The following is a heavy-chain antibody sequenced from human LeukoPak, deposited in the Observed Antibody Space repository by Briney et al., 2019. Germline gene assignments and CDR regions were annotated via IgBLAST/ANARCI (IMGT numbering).Heavy chain of an antibody. Sequence: SETLSLTCTVSGGSISSYYWSWIRQPPGKGLEWIGYIYYSGSTNYNPSLKSRVTISVDTSKNQFSLKLSSVTAADTAVYYCARGIPLVIVDAFDIWGQGTMVTVSS. V-gene: IGHV4-59*12. D-gene: IGHD2/OR15-2a*01. J-gene: IGHJ3*02. CDR2: IYYSGST. CDR1: GGSISSYY. CDR3: ARGIPLVIVDAFDI.